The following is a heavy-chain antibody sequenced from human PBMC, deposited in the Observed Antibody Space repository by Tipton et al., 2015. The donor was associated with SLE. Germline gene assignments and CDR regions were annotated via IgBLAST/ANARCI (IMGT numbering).Heavy chain of an antibody. CDR1: GFTFSRYD. J-gene: IGHJ4*02. Sequence: SLRLSCAASGFTFSRYDMHWVRQVKGRGLGWISAVGTTADRYYSDSVKGRFTISRDNSNNTVSLQMNSLRVEDTAVYFCARGRGGEFLDYWGQGTLVTVSS. CDR2: VGTTADR. V-gene: IGHV3-13*01. D-gene: IGHD3-16*01. CDR3: ARGRGGEFLDY.